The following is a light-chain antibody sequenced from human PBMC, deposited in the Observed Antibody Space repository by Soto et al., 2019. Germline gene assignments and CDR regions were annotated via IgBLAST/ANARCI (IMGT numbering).Light chain of an antibody. CDR1: SSDVGGYNY. CDR3: SSYAGSNNLGV. J-gene: IGLJ1*01. V-gene: IGLV2-8*01. CDR2: EVS. Sequence: QSALTQPPPASGSPGQSVTISCTGTSSDVGGYNYVSWYQQHPGKAPKLMIYEVSKRTSGVPDRFSGSKSGNTASLTVSALQAEDEADYYCSSYAGSNNLGVFGAGTKVTVL.